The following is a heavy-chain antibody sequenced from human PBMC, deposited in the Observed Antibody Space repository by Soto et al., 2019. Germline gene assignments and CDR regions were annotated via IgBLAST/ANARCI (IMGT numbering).Heavy chain of an antibody. Sequence: GGSLRLSCAASGFTFSSYSMNWVRQAPGKGLEWVSYISSSSSSIYYADSVKGRFTISRDNAKNSLYLQMNSLRDEDTAVYYCSRDYEYWSGYYKGFDYWGQGTLVTVSS. D-gene: IGHD3-3*01. CDR2: ISSSSSSI. CDR1: GFTFSSYS. CDR3: SRDYEYWSGYYKGFDY. J-gene: IGHJ4*02. V-gene: IGHV3-48*02.